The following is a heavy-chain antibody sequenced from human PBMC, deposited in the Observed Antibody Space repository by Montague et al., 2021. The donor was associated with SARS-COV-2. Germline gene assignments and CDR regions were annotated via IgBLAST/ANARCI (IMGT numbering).Heavy chain of an antibody. CDR1: GDSINNVNYF. CDR3: ARVSGYGSGGSFNWFDS. Sequence: SQTLSLTCSVFGDSINNVNYFWSWIRQPAGKGLEWIGRVYISGSTDYNPSLKSRVTMLLDKSANELTLQVTSVTAADTAVYYCARVSGYGSGGSFNWFDSWGQGLVVTVSS. CDR2: VYISGST. J-gene: IGHJ5*01. V-gene: IGHV4-61*02. D-gene: IGHD3-10*01.